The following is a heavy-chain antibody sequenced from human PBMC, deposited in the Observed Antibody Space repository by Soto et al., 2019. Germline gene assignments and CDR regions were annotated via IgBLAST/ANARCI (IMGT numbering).Heavy chain of an antibody. CDR3: ARDFSYGYSDY. CDR2: IWYDGSNK. CDR1: GFTFSSYG. V-gene: IGHV3-33*01. J-gene: IGHJ4*02. D-gene: IGHD5-18*01. Sequence: GGSLRLSCAASGFTFSSYGMHWVRQAPGKGLEWVAVIWYDGSNKYYADSVKGRFTISRDNSKNTLYLQMNSLRAEDTAVYYCARDFSYGYSDYWGQGTLVTVSS.